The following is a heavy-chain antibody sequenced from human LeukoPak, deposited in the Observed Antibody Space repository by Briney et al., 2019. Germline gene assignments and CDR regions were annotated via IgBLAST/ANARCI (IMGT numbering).Heavy chain of an antibody. V-gene: IGHV1-46*01. Sequence: ASVKVSCKASGYTFTSHFMHWVRQAPGQGLEWMGIINPRGGSTSYTQKFQGRVTMTRDTSTSTVYMELSSLRSEDTAVYYCAREWVVLAAAIFYWGQGTLVTVSS. CDR3: AREWVVLAAAIFY. D-gene: IGHD2-15*01. CDR1: GYTFTSHF. J-gene: IGHJ4*02. CDR2: INPRGGST.